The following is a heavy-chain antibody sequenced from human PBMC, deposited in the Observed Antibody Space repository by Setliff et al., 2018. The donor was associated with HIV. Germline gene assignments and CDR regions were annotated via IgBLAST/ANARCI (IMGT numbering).Heavy chain of an antibody. CDR2: MYYTGST. J-gene: IGHJ4*02. Sequence: PSETLSLTCTVSGGSTDSGSYYWAWICQPPGKGLEWIGSMYYTGSTYYNPSLKSRVTISIDTSKNQFSLKLNSVTAADTAMYYCARDGGSSGWYFVLGYSDYWGPGTLVTVS. V-gene: IGHV4-39*02. D-gene: IGHD6-19*01. CDR1: GGSTDSGSYY. CDR3: ARDGGSSGWYFVLGYSDY.